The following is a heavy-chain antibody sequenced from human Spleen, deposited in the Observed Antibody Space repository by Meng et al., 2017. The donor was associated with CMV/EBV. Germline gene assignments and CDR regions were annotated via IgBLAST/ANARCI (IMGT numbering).Heavy chain of an antibody. CDR3: ATDGTDDFWSGYFY. V-gene: IGHV3-15*01. D-gene: IGHD3-3*01. CDR1: GFTFNNAW. J-gene: IGHJ4*02. Sequence: GESLKISCAASGFTFNNAWMSWVRQAPGKGLEWVGLIKSKTDGGTTYYAAPVKGRFTVSRDDSKNTLYLQMNSLKGEDTAVYYCATDGTDDFWSGYFYWGQGTLVTVSS. CDR2: IKSKTDGGTT.